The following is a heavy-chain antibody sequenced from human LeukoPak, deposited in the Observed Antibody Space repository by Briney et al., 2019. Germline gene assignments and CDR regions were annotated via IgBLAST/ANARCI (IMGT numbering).Heavy chain of an antibody. CDR1: GYSFTSYC. Sequence: GESLKISCKVSGYSFTSYCIGWVRQMPGKGVEWMGIIYPGDSGPTYSPSFQGQVTISADKSISTAYLQWSSLKASDTAMYYCARLPLGTRAPFLDYWGQGTLVTVSS. J-gene: IGHJ4*02. V-gene: IGHV5-51*01. CDR2: IYPGDSGP. D-gene: IGHD2-2*01. CDR3: ARLPLGTRAPFLDY.